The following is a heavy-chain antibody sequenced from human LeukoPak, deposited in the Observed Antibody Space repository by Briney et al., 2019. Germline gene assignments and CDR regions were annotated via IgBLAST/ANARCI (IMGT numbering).Heavy chain of an antibody. CDR1: GFTFSSNY. D-gene: IGHD5-18*01. CDR2: IYSGGST. V-gene: IGHV3-66*02. CDR3: ARSMDTAMIWGCFDI. J-gene: IGHJ3*02. Sequence: GGXLXXXRAAXGFTFSSNYMXWVRQAPGKGLEXVSVIYSGGSTYFSDSVKGRFTISRDNSKNTLYLQMNSLRAEDTAVYFCARSMDTAMIWGCFDIWGQGTMVTVSS.